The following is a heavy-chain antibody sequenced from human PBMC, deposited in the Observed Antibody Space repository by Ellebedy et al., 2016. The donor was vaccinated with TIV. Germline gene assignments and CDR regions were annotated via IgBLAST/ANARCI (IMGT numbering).Heavy chain of an antibody. CDR2: IGGTGGTT. D-gene: IGHD2-15*01. Sequence: GESLKISCAASGISLRSYAMSWVRQAPGRGLEWVSTIGGTGGTTYYRESVKGRFTISRDNAKNSLYLQMNSLRDEDTAIYYCARDGGVAGETDVWGQGTTVTVSS. J-gene: IGHJ6*02. CDR1: GISLRSYA. CDR3: ARDGGVAGETDV. V-gene: IGHV3-23*01.